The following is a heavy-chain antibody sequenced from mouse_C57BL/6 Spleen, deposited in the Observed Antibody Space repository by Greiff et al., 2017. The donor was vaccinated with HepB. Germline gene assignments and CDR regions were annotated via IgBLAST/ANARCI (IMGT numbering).Heavy chain of an antibody. D-gene: IGHD2-4*01. CDR1: GFTFSSYG. J-gene: IGHJ4*01. CDR2: ISSGGSYT. Sequence: EVMLVESGGDLVKPGGSLKLSCAASGFTFSSYGMSWVRQTPDKRLEWVATISSGGSYTYYPDSVKGRFTISRDNAKNTLYLQMSRLKSEDTAMYYCEREGLRRGDYYAMDYWGQGTSVTVSS. CDR3: EREGLRRGDYYAMDY. V-gene: IGHV5-6*01.